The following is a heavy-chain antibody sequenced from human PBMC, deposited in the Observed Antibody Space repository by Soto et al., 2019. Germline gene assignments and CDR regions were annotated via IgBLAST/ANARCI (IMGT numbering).Heavy chain of an antibody. D-gene: IGHD3-9*01. V-gene: IGHV5-10-1*01. Sequence: PGESLKISCKVSGYSFTSYWISWVRQMPGKGLEWMGRIDPSDSYTNYSPSFQGHVTISADKSISTAYLQWSSLKASDTAMYYCARPLDYDILTGTGTGYGMDVWGQGTTVTVSS. J-gene: IGHJ6*02. CDR1: GYSFTSYW. CDR2: IDPSDSYT. CDR3: ARPLDYDILTGTGTGYGMDV.